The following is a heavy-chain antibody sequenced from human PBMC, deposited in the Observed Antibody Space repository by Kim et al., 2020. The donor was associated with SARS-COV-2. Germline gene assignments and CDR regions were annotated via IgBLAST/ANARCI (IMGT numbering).Heavy chain of an antibody. Sequence: GESLKISCKGFGYTFTHYWIGWLRQMPGKGLEWMGIIYPGDSDTRYSPSFQGQVTISADKSINTAYLQWSSLKASDTAMYYCARPRCGSAKCWPSVDYWGQGTLVTVSS. V-gene: IGHV5-51*01. D-gene: IGHD2-2*01. J-gene: IGHJ4*02. CDR2: IYPGDSDT. CDR3: ARPRCGSAKCWPSVDY. CDR1: GYTFTHYW.